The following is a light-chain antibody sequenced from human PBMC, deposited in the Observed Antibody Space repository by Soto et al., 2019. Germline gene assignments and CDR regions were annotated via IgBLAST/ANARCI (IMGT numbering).Light chain of an antibody. CDR3: RQYHSYSWYS. CDR1: QSISSW. J-gene: IGKJ2*01. CDR2: DAS. Sequence: DIQMTQSPSTLTASVGDRVTISCRASQSISSWLAWYQQKPGKAPKLLIYDASSLESGVPSRFSGSESGTEFTLTIISLQSDDFASYCCRQYHSYSWYSFGQGTRLEI. V-gene: IGKV1-5*01.